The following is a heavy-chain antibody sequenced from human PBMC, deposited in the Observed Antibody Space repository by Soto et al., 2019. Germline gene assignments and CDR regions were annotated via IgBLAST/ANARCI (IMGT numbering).Heavy chain of an antibody. CDR1: GDSVSIGY. D-gene: IGHD3-22*01. CDR2: MYFGGSF. V-gene: IGHV4-59*02. J-gene: IGHJ5*02. CDR3: ARSYYDSLGFTVGP. Sequence: PWEPLSLTCKVSGDSVSIGYWSWLRKPPGKGLEWIGFMYFGGSFNYNPSLAGRVTISVETSKNQFSMKMTSVTAADTAVYYCARSYYDSLGFTVGPWGQGTLVTVS.